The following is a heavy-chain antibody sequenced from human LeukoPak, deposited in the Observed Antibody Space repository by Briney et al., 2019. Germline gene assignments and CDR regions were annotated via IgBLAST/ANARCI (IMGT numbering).Heavy chain of an antibody. CDR1: GDSITSYY. CDR3: ARRRPSTMIVVINNWFDP. CDR2: INHSGST. Sequence: SETLSLTCTVSGDSITSYYWNWVRQPPGKGLEWIGEINHSGSTNYNPSLKSRVTISVDTSKDQFSLKLSSVTAADTAVYYCARRRPSTMIVVINNWFDPWGQGTLVTVSS. J-gene: IGHJ5*02. D-gene: IGHD3-22*01. V-gene: IGHV4-34*01.